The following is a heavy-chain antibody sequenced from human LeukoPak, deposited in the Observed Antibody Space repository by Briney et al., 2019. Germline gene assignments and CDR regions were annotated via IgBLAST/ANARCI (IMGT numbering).Heavy chain of an antibody. D-gene: IGHD2-8*01. CDR3: ARHHCTNGVCFYDY. J-gene: IGHJ4*02. V-gene: IGHV3-21*01. CDR2: ISSTSSYI. Sequence: GGSLRLSCAASGFTFSSYSINWVRQAPGKGLEWVSSISSTSSYIYYADSVKGRFTISRDNAKNSLYLQMSSLRAEDTAVYYCARHHCTNGVCFYDYWGQGTLVTVSS. CDR1: GFTFSSYS.